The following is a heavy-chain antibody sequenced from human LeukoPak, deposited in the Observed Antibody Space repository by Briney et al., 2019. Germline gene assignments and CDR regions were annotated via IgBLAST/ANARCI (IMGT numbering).Heavy chain of an antibody. V-gene: IGHV3-23*01. CDR2: ISPSGDIT. CDR3: AKDDAWLRFGE. CDR1: GFPFSNYS. J-gene: IGHJ4*02. D-gene: IGHD3-10*01. Sequence: PGGSLRLSCAASGFPFSNYSMNWVRQAPGKGLEWVSGISPSGDITYYADSVKGRFTISRDNSKNTLYLEVISLTAEDTAVYYCAKDDAWLRFGEWSQGTLVTVSS.